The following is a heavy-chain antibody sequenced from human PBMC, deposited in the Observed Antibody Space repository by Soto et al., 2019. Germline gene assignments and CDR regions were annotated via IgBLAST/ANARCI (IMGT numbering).Heavy chain of an antibody. D-gene: IGHD2-8*01. V-gene: IGHV4-38-2*02. CDR3: ARDTNSLDL. CDR1: SYSISSGFF. J-gene: IGHJ5*02. CDR2: IYHTGDT. Sequence: HSETLSLTCIVSSYSISSGFFWAWIRQPPGKGLEWVGSIYHTGDTHYNPSLRSQVSMSVDTSKNHFSLRLTYLTAADTAVYFCARDTNSLDLWGQGILVTVSS.